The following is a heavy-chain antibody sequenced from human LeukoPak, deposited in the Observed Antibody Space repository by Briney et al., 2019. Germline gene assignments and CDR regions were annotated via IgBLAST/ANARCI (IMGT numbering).Heavy chain of an antibody. CDR3: VKGFTYSRDVFEY. CDR1: GFTFRSYA. CDR2: ISSDGGGT. J-gene: IGHJ4*02. D-gene: IGHD5-18*01. V-gene: IGHV3-64D*06. Sequence: GGSLRLSCSASGFTFRSYAMHWVRQAPGKGLQYVSAISSDGGGTYYADSVKGRFTISRDNSKNTLSLEMTSLRVEDTTVYYCVKGFTYSRDVFEYWGQGTLVTVSS.